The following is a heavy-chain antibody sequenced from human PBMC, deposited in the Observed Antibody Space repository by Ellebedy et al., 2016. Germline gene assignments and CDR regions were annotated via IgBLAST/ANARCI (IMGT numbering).Heavy chain of an antibody. CDR3: ARDRTGWSRDC. D-gene: IGHD6-19*01. V-gene: IGHV3-13*01. CDR2: IDTAGDT. Sequence: GESLKISCAASGFTFSTYEMHWVRQATGKGLEWVSGIDTAGDTYYPGSVKCRFTVSRDNAKNSVYLQMNSMRADDTAVYYCARDRTGWSRDCWGQGTLVTVSS. J-gene: IGHJ4*02. CDR1: GFTFSTYE.